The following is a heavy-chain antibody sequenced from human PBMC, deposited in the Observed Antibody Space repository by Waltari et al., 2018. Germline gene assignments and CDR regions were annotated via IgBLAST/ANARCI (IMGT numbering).Heavy chain of an antibody. CDR1: GGTFSTHA. D-gene: IGHD3-22*01. Sequence: VQLVQSGAEVKKPGSSVMVSCKASGGTFSTHAISWVRQAPGQGLEWMGGIIPILGTANYAQKFQGRVTLTADESTGTAYMELSSLRSEDTAVYYCARATYYYDSSGYYVFDYWGQGTLVTVSS. J-gene: IGHJ4*02. CDR3: ARATYYYDSSGYYVFDY. V-gene: IGHV1-69*01. CDR2: IIPILGTA.